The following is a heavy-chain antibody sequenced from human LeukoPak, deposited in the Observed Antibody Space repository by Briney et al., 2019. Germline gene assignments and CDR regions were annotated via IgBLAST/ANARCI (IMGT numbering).Heavy chain of an antibody. CDR1: GFTFSDYS. Sequence: PGGSLRLSCAASGFTFSDYSMNWVRQAPGKGLEWVSYISSSSSTVYYADSVKGRFTISRDNAKNSLYLQMNSLRDEDTAVYYCARGSWRLVRGAASFEYWGQGTLVTVSS. J-gene: IGHJ4*02. CDR2: ISSSSSTV. D-gene: IGHD3-10*01. CDR3: ARGSWRLVRGAASFEY. V-gene: IGHV3-48*02.